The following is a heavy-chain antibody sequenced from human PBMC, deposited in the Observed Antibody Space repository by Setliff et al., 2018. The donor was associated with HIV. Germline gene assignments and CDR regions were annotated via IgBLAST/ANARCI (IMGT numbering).Heavy chain of an antibody. Sequence: GGSLRLSCAASRFTFSNYWMHWVRQGPGKGLEWVGRIKRKIDGETTDYAAPVKGRFIISRDDSKNTLYLEMSSLKTEDTAVYYCATGDCSGGSCHAYDIWGQGTRVTVSS. CDR2: IKRKIDGETT. J-gene: IGHJ3*02. CDR1: RFTFSNYW. D-gene: IGHD2-15*01. CDR3: ATGDCSGGSCHAYDI. V-gene: IGHV3-15*01.